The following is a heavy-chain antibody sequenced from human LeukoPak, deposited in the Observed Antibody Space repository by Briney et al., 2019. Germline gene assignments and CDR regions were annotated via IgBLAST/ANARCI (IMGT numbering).Heavy chain of an antibody. V-gene: IGHV3-30*03. CDR1: GFTFSSYG. CDR2: ISYDGSNK. J-gene: IGHJ4*02. D-gene: IGHD3-22*01. Sequence: PGRSLRLSCAASGFTFSSYGMHWVRQAPGKGLEWVAVISYDGSNKYYADSVKGRFTISRDNSKNTLYLQMNSLRAEDTAVYYCARDLPPLYYDSSGFPLDYWGQGTLVTVSS. CDR3: ARDLPPLYYDSSGFPLDY.